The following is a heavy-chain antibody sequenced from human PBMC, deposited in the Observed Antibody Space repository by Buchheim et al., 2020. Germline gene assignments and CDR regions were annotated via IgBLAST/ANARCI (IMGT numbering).Heavy chain of an antibody. D-gene: IGHD1-26*01. Sequence: EVQLVESGGGLVQPGWSLRLSCAVSGFSLSNHWMTWVRQAPGKGLQWVANINQDGSGKFYVDAVKGRFTISRDGAKNSLYLQMNSLRAEETASYYCASWAGRDYWGQGT. J-gene: IGHJ4*02. CDR1: GFSLSNHW. CDR3: ASWAGRDY. CDR2: INQDGSGK. V-gene: IGHV3-7*01.